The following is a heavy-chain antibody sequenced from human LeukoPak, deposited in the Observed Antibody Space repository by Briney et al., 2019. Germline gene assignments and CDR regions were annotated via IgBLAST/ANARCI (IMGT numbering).Heavy chain of an antibody. V-gene: IGHV4-59*01. Sequence: SETLSLTCSVSGGSISSFYWSWIRQPPGEGLEWIGYVYYSGSINYNPSLKSRVTISVDTSKNQVSLKLTSVTAADTAVYYCARYVWGSYPTFEDYWGQGTLVTVPS. J-gene: IGHJ4*02. CDR3: ARYVWGSYPTFEDY. D-gene: IGHD3-16*02. CDR2: VYYSGSI. CDR1: GGSISSFY.